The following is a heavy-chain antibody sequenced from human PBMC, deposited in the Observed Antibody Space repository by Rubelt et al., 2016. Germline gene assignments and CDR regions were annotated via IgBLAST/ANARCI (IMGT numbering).Heavy chain of an antibody. Sequence: QVQLQESGPGLVKPSETLSLTCTVSGYSISSGYYWGWIRQPQGKGLEWIGSIYQSGSTYYNPSLKSRVTISVDTSKNQFSLKLSSVTAADTAVYYCARSRIVLVPGFDYWGQGTLVTVSS. CDR2: IYQSGST. J-gene: IGHJ4*02. CDR3: ARSRIVLVPGFDY. D-gene: IGHD2-2*01. CDR1: GYSISSGYY. V-gene: IGHV4-38-2*02.